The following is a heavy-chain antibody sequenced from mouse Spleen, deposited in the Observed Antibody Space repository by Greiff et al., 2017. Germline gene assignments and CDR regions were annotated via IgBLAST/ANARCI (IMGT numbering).Heavy chain of an antibody. J-gene: IGHJ1*01. CDR1: GFNIKDYY. Sequence: VQLQQSGAELVRPGASVKLSCTASGFNIKDYYMHWVKQRPEQGLEWIGRIDPEDGDTEYAPKFQGKATMTADTSSNTAYLQLSSLTSEDTAVYYCTKGCGSSYGYFDVWGAGTTVTVSS. D-gene: IGHD1-1*01. CDR2: IDPEDGDT. V-gene: IGHV14-1*01. CDR3: TKGCGSSYGYFDV.